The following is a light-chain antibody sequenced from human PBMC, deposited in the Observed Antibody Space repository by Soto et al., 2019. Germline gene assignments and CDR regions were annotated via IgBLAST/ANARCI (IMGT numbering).Light chain of an antibody. CDR3: CSYAGSYTVI. J-gene: IGLJ2*01. Sequence: QSVLTQPRSVSGSPRQSVTISCAGTNSDVGGYNYVSWYQQLPGKAPRLMIYDVTKRPSGVPDRFSGARSGNTASLTISGLQAEDEADYYCCSYAGSYTVIFGGGTQLTVL. CDR1: NSDVGGYNY. V-gene: IGLV2-11*01. CDR2: DVT.